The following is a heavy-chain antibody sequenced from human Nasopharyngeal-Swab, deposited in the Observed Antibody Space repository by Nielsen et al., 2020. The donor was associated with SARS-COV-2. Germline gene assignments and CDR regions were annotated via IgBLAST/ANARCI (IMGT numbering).Heavy chain of an antibody. J-gene: IGHJ6*02. V-gene: IGHV4-39*01. CDR1: GGSISSSSYY. CDR2: IYYSGST. CDR3: ARLFSSSWYYYYGMDV. Sequence: SETLSLTCIVSGGSISSSSYYWGWIRQPPGKGLEWIGSIYYSGSTYYNPSLKSRVTISVDTSKNQFSLKLSSVTAADTAVYYCARLFSSSWYYYYGMDVWGQGTTVTVSS. D-gene: IGHD6-13*01.